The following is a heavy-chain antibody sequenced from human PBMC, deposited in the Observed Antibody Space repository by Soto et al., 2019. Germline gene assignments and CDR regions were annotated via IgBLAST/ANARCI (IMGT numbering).Heavy chain of an antibody. Sequence: ETLSLTCTVSGGSISSYYWSWIRQPPGKGLEWIGYIYYSGSTNYNPSLKSRVTISVDTSKNQFSLKLSSVTAADTAVYYCARQGYDFWSGYLDYWGQGTLVTVSS. CDR1: GGSISSYY. V-gene: IGHV4-59*08. D-gene: IGHD3-3*01. J-gene: IGHJ4*02. CDR2: IYYSGST. CDR3: ARQGYDFWSGYLDY.